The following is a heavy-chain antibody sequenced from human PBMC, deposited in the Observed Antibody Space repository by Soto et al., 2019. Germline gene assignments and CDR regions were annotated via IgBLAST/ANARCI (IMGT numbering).Heavy chain of an antibody. J-gene: IGHJ4*02. CDR1: GYTFTNSD. CDR3: ARRPHCSGGICYYGLDN. D-gene: IGHD2-15*01. V-gene: IGHV1-8*01. CDR2: MNPDSGYA. Sequence: QVQLVQSGAEVKKPGASVKVSCKASGYTFTNSDINWVRQAPGQGLEWMGWMNPDSGYAAYAQKFQGRVTLTTSTSTSTVYMEMRSLGSEDTAVYYCARRPHCSGGICYYGLDNWGQGTLVTVSS.